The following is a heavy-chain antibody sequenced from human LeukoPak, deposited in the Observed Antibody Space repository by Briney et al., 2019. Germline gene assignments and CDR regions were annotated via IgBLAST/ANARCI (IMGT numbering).Heavy chain of an antibody. CDR2: ISGSGGST. D-gene: IGHD6-19*01. CDR3: ARDWGRRYSSGWYGDFDY. V-gene: IGHV3-23*01. CDR1: GLTFSSYA. Sequence: PGGSLRLSCAASGLTFSSYAMSWVRQAPGKGLEWVSVISGSGGSTYYADSVKGRFTISRDNSKNTLYLQMNSLRPEDTAVYYCARDWGRRYSSGWYGDFDYWGQGTLVTVSS. J-gene: IGHJ4*02.